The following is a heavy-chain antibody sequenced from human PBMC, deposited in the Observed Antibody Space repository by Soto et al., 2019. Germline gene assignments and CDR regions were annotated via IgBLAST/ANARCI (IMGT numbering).Heavy chain of an antibody. J-gene: IGHJ4*02. CDR2: ISSSSSYI. V-gene: IGHV3-21*01. D-gene: IGHD3-22*01. CDR1: GFTFSSYS. CDR3: ASHPRDSSGYWYYFDY. Sequence: EVHLVESGGGLAKPGGSLRLSCAASGFTFSSYSMNWVRQAPGKGLEWVSSISSSSSYIYYADSVKGRFTISRDNAKNSLYLKMNSLRAEDTAVYYCASHPRDSSGYWYYFDYWGQGTLVTVSS.